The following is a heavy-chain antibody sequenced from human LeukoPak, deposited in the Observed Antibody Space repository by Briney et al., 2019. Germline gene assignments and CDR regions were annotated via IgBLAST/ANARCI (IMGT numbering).Heavy chain of an antibody. CDR3: TTKVIRGNSGDDYDD. V-gene: IGHV3-30*03. Sequence: GGSLRLSCAASGFTFSSYSMNWVRQAPGKGLEWVALISSDGNDKLYGDSVKGRFTISRDDSKSTLYLQMNSLRAEDTAVYDCTTKVIRGNSGDDYDDWGQGTLVTVSS. D-gene: IGHD5-12*01. J-gene: IGHJ4*02. CDR2: ISSDGNDK. CDR1: GFTFSSYS.